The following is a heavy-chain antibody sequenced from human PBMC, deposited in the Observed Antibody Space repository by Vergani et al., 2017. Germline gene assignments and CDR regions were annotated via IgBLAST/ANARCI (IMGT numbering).Heavy chain of an antibody. CDR3: ARDPLYSTTWPFLLLDMDV. J-gene: IGHJ6*02. CDR2: FCTGGGT. Sequence: QVQLQESGPGLVRPSQTLSLTCTVSGGSISSGSYYWSWFRQPAGKGLEWIGRFCTGGGTSYNPSLKSRVTISVDTSKNQFSLQLSSVTAADTAVYYCARDPLYSTTWPFLLLDMDVWGQGTTVTVSS. CDR1: GGSISSGSYY. V-gene: IGHV4-61*02. D-gene: IGHD6-13*01.